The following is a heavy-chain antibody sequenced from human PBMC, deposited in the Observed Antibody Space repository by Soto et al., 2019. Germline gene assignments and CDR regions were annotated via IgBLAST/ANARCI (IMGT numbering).Heavy chain of an antibody. CDR3: ARGQRFSDWFDP. J-gene: IGHJ5*02. Sequence: SETLSLTCSVSGGSINSDDSFWGWVRQSPGKGLEWIGSLYYGGSTFYNPSLKSRVTISLDTSKNQFSLRLTSVTAADTAIYYCARGQRFSDWFDPWGQGTLVTVSS. V-gene: IGHV4-39*01. CDR2: LYYGGST. CDR1: GGSINSDDSF. D-gene: IGHD3-3*01.